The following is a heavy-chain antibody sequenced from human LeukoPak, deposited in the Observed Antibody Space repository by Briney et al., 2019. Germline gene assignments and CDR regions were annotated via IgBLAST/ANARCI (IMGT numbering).Heavy chain of an antibody. D-gene: IGHD6-6*01. V-gene: IGHV3-48*01. CDR3: AKAAFPAEYSSSRSLLNYYMDV. J-gene: IGHJ6*03. Sequence: GGSLRLSCAASGFTFSSYSMNWVRQAPGKGLEWVSYISSSSSTIYYADSVKGRFTISRDNSKNTLYLQMNSLRAEDTAVYYCAKAAFPAEYSSSRSLLNYYMDVWGKGTTVTVSS. CDR2: ISSSSSTI. CDR1: GFTFSSYS.